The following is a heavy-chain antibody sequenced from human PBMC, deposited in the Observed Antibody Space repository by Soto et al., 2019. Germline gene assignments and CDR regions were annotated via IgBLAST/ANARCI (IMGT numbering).Heavy chain of an antibody. CDR3: TRAAQLGYCSGGSCSEFDY. Sequence: QVQLVQSGAEVKKPGASVKVSCKASGYTFTSYYMHWVRQAPGQGLEWMGIINPSGGSTSYAQKFQGRVTMTRDTSTSTVYMELSSQRSEDTAVYYCTRAAQLGYCSGGSCSEFDYWGQGTLVTVSS. V-gene: IGHV1-46*03. D-gene: IGHD2-15*01. CDR2: INPSGGST. J-gene: IGHJ4*02. CDR1: GYTFTSYY.